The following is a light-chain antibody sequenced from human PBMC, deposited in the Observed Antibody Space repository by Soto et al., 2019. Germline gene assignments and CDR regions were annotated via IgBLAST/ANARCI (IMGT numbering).Light chain of an antibody. V-gene: IGKV3-20*01. Sequence: ENVLTQSPGTLSLSPGERATLSCRASQSVSSTYLAWYQQKPGQAPRLLIYGSSSRATGIPDRFSGSGSGTDFTLTISRLEPEDSAVYYCQQYGSSPRTFGQGTKV. CDR3: QQYGSSPRT. CDR1: QSVSSTY. CDR2: GSS. J-gene: IGKJ1*01.